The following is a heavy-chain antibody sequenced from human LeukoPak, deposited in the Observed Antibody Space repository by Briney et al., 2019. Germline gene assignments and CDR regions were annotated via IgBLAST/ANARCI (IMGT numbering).Heavy chain of an antibody. CDR3: ARDRSRGTTVTTFGY. J-gene: IGHJ4*02. D-gene: IGHD4-17*01. CDR2: IGTAGDT. V-gene: IGHV3-13*01. CDR1: GFTFSSYD. Sequence: GGSLRLSCAAPGFTFSSYDMHWVRQATGKGLEWVSAIGTAGDTYYPGSVKGRFTISRENAKNSLYLQMNSLRAGDTAVYYCARDRSRGTTVTTFGYWGQGTLVTVSS.